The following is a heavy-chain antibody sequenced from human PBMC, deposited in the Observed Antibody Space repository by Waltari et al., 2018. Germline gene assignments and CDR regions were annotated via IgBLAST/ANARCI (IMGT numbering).Heavy chain of an antibody. Sequence: EVQLVESGGGLIQPGGSLRLSCAASGFTVSSNYMSWVRQAPGKGLEWVSVFYSGGSTYYANSGKGRFTISRDNSKNTLYLQMNSLRAEDTAVYYCARDSGSPSYYDFWSGYYGGGYGMDVWGQGTTVTVSS. CDR3: ARDSGSPSYYDFWSGYYGGGYGMDV. CDR2: FYSGGST. J-gene: IGHJ6*02. CDR1: GFTVSSNY. D-gene: IGHD3-3*01. V-gene: IGHV3-53*01.